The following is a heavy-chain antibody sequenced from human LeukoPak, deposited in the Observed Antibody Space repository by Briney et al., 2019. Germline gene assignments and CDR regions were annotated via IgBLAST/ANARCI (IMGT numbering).Heavy chain of an antibody. V-gene: IGHV3-21*01. CDR1: GFSFSSCS. CDR3: ARDLGRITMVRGASDY. J-gene: IGHJ4*02. CDR2: ISSSSSYI. Sequence: GGSLRLSCAASGFSFSSCSMNWVRQAPGKGLEWVSSISSSSSYIYYADSVKGRFTISRDNAKNSLYLQMNSLRAEDTAVYYCARDLGRITMVRGASDYWGQGTLVTVSS. D-gene: IGHD3-10*01.